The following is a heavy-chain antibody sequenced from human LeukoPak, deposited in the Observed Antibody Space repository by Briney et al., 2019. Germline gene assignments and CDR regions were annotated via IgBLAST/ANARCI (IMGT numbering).Heavy chain of an antibody. CDR3: AKGYSSGWTSNWFDP. J-gene: IGHJ5*02. CDR2: IYTSGST. Sequence: SQTLSLTCTVSGGSISSGSYYWSWIRQPAGKGLEWIGRIYTSGSTNYNPSLKSRVTISVDTSKNQFSLKLSSVTAADTAVHYCAKGYSSGWTSNWFDPWGQGTLVTVSS. D-gene: IGHD6-19*01. CDR1: GGSISSGSYY. V-gene: IGHV4-61*02.